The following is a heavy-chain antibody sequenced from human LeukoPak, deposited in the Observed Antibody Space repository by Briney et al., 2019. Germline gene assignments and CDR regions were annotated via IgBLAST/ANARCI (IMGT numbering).Heavy chain of an antibody. CDR2: IGIAGDT. CDR3: IRGGIQVSGIDAFDI. J-gene: IGHJ3*02. Sequence: GGSLRLSCATSGFTFSSYDMHWVRQAPGRGLEWVSAIGIAGDTYYPDSVKGRFTISRENAKNSMYLQMNSLKDGDTAVYYCIRGGIQVSGIDAFDIWGQGTMVTVSS. D-gene: IGHD5/OR15-5a*01. V-gene: IGHV3-13*01. CDR1: GFTFSSYD.